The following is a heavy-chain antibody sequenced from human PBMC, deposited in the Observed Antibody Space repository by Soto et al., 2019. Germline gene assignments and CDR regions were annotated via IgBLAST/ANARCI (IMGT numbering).Heavy chain of an antibody. CDR3: VRAPYSFDI. V-gene: IGHV1-46*01. J-gene: IGHJ4*02. Sequence: VQLVQSGAEVRSPGASVKISCKASGYPFTSFFIHWVRQAPGQGLEWVGVINPRGGSANYAQKFQGILTLTRDTSSSTVYLDLSSLKSEDTALYFCVRAPYSFDIWGQGTLVTVSS. CDR1: GYPFTSFF. CDR2: INPRGGSA.